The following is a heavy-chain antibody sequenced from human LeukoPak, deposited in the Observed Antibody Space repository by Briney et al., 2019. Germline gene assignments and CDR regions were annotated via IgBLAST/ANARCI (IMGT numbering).Heavy chain of an antibody. D-gene: IGHD5-18*01. CDR1: GFTFSSYS. CDR2: ISSSSSTI. CDR3: ANGYSYGYLYGMDV. Sequence: GGSLRLSCAASGFTFSSYSMNWVRQAPGKGPERVSYISSSSSTIYYADSVKGRFTISRDNAKNSLYLQMNSLRAEDTAVYYCANGYSYGYLYGMDVWGQGTTVTVSS. V-gene: IGHV3-48*04. J-gene: IGHJ6*02.